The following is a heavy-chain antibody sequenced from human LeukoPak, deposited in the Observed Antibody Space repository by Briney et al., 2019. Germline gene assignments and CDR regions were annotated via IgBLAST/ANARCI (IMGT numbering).Heavy chain of an antibody. CDR1: VGSISGYY. J-gene: IGHJ5*02. V-gene: IGHV4-4*09. CDR2: IYTSGST. D-gene: IGHD2-15*01. CDR3: AGPYCSGGSCYANP. Sequence: SETPSLTSTVSVGSISGYYWSWIRQPPGKGLEWIGYIYTSGSTNYNPSLKSRVTISVDTSENQFSLKLSSVTAADTAVYYCAGPYCSGGSCYANPWGQGTLVTLSS.